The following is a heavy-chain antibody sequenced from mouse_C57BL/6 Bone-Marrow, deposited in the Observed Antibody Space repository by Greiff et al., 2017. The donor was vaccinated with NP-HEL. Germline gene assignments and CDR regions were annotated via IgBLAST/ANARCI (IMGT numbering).Heavy chain of an antibody. D-gene: IGHD1-1*01. CDR3: AQLPYYYGSSPYYFDY. CDR2: IHPNSGST. J-gene: IGHJ2*01. V-gene: IGHV1-64*01. Sequence: QVQLQQSGAELVKPGASVKLSCKASGYTFTSYWMHWVKQRPGQGLEWIGMIHPNSGSTNYNEKFKSKATLTVDKSSSTAYMQLSSLTSEDSAVYYCAQLPYYYGSSPYYFDYWGQGTTLTVSS. CDR1: GYTFTSYW.